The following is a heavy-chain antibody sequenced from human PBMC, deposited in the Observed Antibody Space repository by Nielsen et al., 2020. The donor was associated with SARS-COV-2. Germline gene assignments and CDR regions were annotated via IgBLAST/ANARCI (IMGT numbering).Heavy chain of an antibody. CDR1: GYTLTELS. CDR3: ATAGGYNVRWFDP. D-gene: IGHD5-18*01. CDR2: FDPEDGET. Sequence: ASVKVSCKVSGYTLTELSMNWVRQAPGKGPEWMGGFDPEDGETIYAQKFQGRVTMTEDTSTDTAYMELSSLRSEDTAVYYCATAGGYNVRWFDPWGQGTLVTVSS. J-gene: IGHJ5*02. V-gene: IGHV1-24*01.